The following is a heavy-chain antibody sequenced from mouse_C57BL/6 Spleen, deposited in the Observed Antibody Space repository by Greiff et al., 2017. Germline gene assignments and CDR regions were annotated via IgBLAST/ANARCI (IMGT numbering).Heavy chain of an antibody. V-gene: IGHV2-6*01. CDR3: ASRLREGTWFAY. Sequence: QVQLKESGPGLVAPSQSLSITCTVSGFSLTSYGVDWVRQSPGKGLEWLGVIWGVGSTNYNSALKSRLSLSKDNSKSQVFLKMNSLQTDDTAMYYCASRLREGTWFAYWGQGTLVTVSA. CDR2: IWGVGST. J-gene: IGHJ3*01. CDR1: GFSLTSYG. D-gene: IGHD2-4*01.